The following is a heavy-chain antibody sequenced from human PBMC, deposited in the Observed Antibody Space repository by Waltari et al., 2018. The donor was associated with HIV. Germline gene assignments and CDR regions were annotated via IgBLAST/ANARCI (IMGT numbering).Heavy chain of an antibody. CDR1: GGTFSSST. D-gene: IGHD2-8*01. CDR3: ARDYCINGPCFFYYGMDV. Sequence: QVQLVQSGAEIKRPGSSVKVSCKASGGTFSSSTISWVRQAPGQGLEWMGRTSPIFDIVNYGQKFQGRRTITADKSTSTAYMELSSLRAEDTAIYFCARDYCINGPCFFYYGMDVWGQGTTVTVSS. V-gene: IGHV1-69*08. J-gene: IGHJ6*02. CDR2: TSPIFDIV.